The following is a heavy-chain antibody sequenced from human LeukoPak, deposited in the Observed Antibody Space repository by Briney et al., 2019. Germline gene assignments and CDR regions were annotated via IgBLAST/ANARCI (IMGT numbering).Heavy chain of an antibody. CDR2: IRSSSSYT. D-gene: IGHD3-10*01. CDR3: ARDANLGVHGMDV. CDR1: GFTFRDYY. Sequence: GGSLRLSCAAAGFTFRDYYMSWIRQAPGKGREGVSYIRSSSSYTNSAATVKGPFTNSTANAKNSLYLQMKRLRDEATAVYYCARDANLGVHGMDVWGQGTTVTVSS. V-gene: IGHV3-11*06. J-gene: IGHJ6*02.